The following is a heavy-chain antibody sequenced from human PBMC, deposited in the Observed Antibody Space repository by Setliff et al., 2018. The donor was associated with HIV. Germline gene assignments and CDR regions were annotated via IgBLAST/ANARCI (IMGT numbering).Heavy chain of an antibody. D-gene: IGHD3-22*01. Sequence: GGSLRLSCAASGFTFSSYGMHWVRQAPGKGLEWVALIWYDGSNKHYVDSVKGRFTISRDNSKNTLYLQMNSLRSEDTAVYYCARISGNDRGGYYYHYFGYWGQGTLVTVSS. CDR1: GFTFSSYG. J-gene: IGHJ4*02. CDR3: ARISGNDRGGYYYHYFGY. V-gene: IGHV3-33*01. CDR2: IWYDGSNK.